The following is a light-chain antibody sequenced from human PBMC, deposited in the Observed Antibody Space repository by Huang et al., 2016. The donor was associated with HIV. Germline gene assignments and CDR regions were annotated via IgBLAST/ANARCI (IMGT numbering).Light chain of an antibody. CDR1: QSVYSSSTSKDY. Sequence: DIIMTQSPDSLAVSLGERASVNCRSSQSVYSSSTSKDYMAWFQQKPGQPPRLLLFWASTREGGVPDRFSGSGSGTHFTLTIANLEAEDAAIYYCQQYYSSPQTFGQGTRVEVK. CDR3: QQYYSSPQT. V-gene: IGKV4-1*01. J-gene: IGKJ1*01. CDR2: WAS.